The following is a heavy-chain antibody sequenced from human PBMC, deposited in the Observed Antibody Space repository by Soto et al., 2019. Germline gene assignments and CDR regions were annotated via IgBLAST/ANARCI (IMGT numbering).Heavy chain of an antibody. Sequence: ASVKVSCKASGYTFTDYYMHWVRQAPGQGLEWMGWINPNSGGTNYAQKFQGRVTMTRDTSISTAYMELSRLRSDDTAVYYCARDSSGYSAVFDYWGQGTLVTVSS. D-gene: IGHD3-22*01. CDR3: ARDSSGYSAVFDY. CDR2: INPNSGGT. V-gene: IGHV1-2*02. J-gene: IGHJ4*02. CDR1: GYTFTDYY.